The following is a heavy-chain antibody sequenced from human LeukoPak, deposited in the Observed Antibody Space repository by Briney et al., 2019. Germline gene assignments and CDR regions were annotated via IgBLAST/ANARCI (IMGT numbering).Heavy chain of an antibody. CDR1: GGSISSYY. CDR3: ARRNSVTVAFDY. D-gene: IGHD1-14*01. Sequence: SETLSLTCTVSGGSISSYYWSWIRQPPGKGLEWIGYIYYSGSTNYNPSLKSRVTISVDTSRNQFSLKLSSVTAADTAVYYCARRNSVTVAFDYWGQGTLVAVSS. V-gene: IGHV4-59*01. CDR2: IYYSGST. J-gene: IGHJ4*02.